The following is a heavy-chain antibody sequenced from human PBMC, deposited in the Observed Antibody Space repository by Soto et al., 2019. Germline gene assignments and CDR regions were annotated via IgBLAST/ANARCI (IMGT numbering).Heavy chain of an antibody. CDR1: GFTFSSYG. CDR2: ISYDGSNQ. D-gene: IGHD6-19*01. V-gene: IGHV3-30*18. J-gene: IGHJ4*02. Sequence: QVQLVESGGGVVQPGRSLRLSCAASGFTFSSYGMHWVRQAPGKGLEWVAVISYDGSNQYYADSVKGRFTISRDNSKNTLYLQMNILRAADTAVYYCAKDRFRIAVAAPFDYWGQGTLVTVSS. CDR3: AKDRFRIAVAAPFDY.